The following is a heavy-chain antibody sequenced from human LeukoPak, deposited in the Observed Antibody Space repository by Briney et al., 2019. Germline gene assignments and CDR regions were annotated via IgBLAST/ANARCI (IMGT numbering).Heavy chain of an antibody. CDR2: INPNSGGT. CDR3: ARDSTGDDLGNAFDI. CDR1: GYTFTGYY. V-gene: IGHV1-2*04. J-gene: IGHJ3*02. Sequence: ASVKVPCKASGYTFTGYYMHWVRQAPGQGLEWMGWINPNSGGTNYAQKFQGWVTMTRDTSISTAYMELSRLRSDDTAVYYCARDSTGDDLGNAFDIWGQGTMVTVSS. D-gene: IGHD7-27*01.